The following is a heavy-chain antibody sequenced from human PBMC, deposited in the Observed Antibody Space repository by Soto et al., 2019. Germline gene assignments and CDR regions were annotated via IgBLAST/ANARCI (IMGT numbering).Heavy chain of an antibody. D-gene: IGHD5-18*01. CDR1: GYTFTNND. CDR3: ARMESFGSLNWFDP. J-gene: IGHJ5*02. V-gene: IGHV1-8*03. Sequence: QVQLVQSGAEVKKPGASVKVSCKASGYTFTNNDVSWVRQATGQGLEWMGWMNPGSGDTGYAQKFQGRVTITRDISIATAYMELKSLTSEDTAIYYCARMESFGSLNWFDPWGQGTLVTVSS. CDR2: MNPGSGDT.